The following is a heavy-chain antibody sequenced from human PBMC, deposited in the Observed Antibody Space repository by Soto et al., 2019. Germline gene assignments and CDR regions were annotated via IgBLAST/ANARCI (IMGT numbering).Heavy chain of an antibody. CDR2: IKYDGSAK. CDR3: ARAQWPYFDY. CDR1: GFAFSSYA. J-gene: IGHJ4*02. D-gene: IGHD6-19*01. Sequence: GGSLRLSCVASGFAFSSYAIHWVRQAPGKGLVWVSGIKYDGSAKNYADSVMGRFTISRDNAKNTLYLQMNSLRAEDTAVYYCARAQWPYFDYWGQGTLVTVSS. V-gene: IGHV3-30*04.